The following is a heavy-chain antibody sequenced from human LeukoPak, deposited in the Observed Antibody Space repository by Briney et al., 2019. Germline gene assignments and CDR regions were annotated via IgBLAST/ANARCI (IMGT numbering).Heavy chain of an antibody. CDR3: AKGVSWYYFDY. J-gene: IGHJ4*02. Sequence: GGSLRLSCAASGFTLSTYWMKWVRQAPGKGLEWVASIKQDGSEKHYVDSVKGRFTISRDNAMNTLYLQMNSLSAEDTAVYYCAKGVSWYYFDYWGQGTLVTVSS. V-gene: IGHV3-7*02. CDR2: IKQDGSEK. D-gene: IGHD6-13*01. CDR1: GFTLSTYW.